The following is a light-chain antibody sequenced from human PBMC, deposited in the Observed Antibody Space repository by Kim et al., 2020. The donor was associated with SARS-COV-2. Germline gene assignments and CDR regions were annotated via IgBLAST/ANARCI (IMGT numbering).Light chain of an antibody. CDR2: GNS. V-gene: IGLV1-40*01. J-gene: IGLJ3*02. Sequence: QSVLTQPPSVSGAPGQRVTISCTGSSSNIGAGYDVHWYQQLPGTAPKLLIYGNSNRPSGVPDRFSGSKSGNSASLAITGLQAEDEADYYCQSYDSSYWVFGGGTQLTVL. CDR3: QSYDSSYWV. CDR1: SSNIGAGYD.